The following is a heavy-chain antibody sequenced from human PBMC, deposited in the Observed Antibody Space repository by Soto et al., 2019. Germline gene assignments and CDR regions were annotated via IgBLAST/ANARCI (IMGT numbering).Heavy chain of an antibody. CDR2: ISGSGGST. CDR3: AKDKFGTTWFDP. D-gene: IGHD1-7*01. CDR1: GFTFSSYA. Sequence: GESLKISCAASGFTFSSYAMTWVRQAPGKGLEWGSAISGSGGSTYYADSVKGRFTIPRDNSKNTLYLQMNSLRAEDTAVYFCAKDKFGTTWFDPWGQGTLVTVSS. J-gene: IGHJ5*02. V-gene: IGHV3-23*01.